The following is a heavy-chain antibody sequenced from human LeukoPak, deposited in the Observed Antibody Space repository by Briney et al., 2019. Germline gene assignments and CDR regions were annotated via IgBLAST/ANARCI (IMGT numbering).Heavy chain of an antibody. CDR3: ARHENYDTGAYYTGYNWFDP. J-gene: IGHJ5*02. CDR1: DGSISSYY. V-gene: IGHV4-59*08. Sequence: SETLSLTCSVSDGSISSYYWSWIRQPPGKGLEWIGYIFYSGSTNYNPSLKSRVTISVDTSKSQFSLRLSSVTAADTAVYYCARHENYDTGAYYTGYNWFDPWGQGTRVTVSS. CDR2: IFYSGST. D-gene: IGHD3-22*01.